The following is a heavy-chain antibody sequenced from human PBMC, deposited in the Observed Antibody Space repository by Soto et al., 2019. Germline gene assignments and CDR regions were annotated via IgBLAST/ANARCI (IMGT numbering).Heavy chain of an antibody. V-gene: IGHV1-18*01. D-gene: IGHD3-22*01. CDR1: GYTFTSYG. Sequence: ASAKVSCKASGYTFTSYGISWVRQAPGQGLEWMGWISAYNGNTNYAQKLQGRVTMTTDTSTSTAYMELRSLRSDDTAVYYCAVGGDSSGLEYFQHWGQGTLVTVSS. CDR2: ISAYNGNT. J-gene: IGHJ1*01. CDR3: AVGGDSSGLEYFQH.